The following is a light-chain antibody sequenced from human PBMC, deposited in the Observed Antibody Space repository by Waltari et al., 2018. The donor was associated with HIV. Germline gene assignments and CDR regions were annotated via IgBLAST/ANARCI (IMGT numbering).Light chain of an antibody. V-gene: IGLV2-23*02. CDR1: SSDVGSYNL. Sequence: QSALTQPASVSGSPGQSITISCTGTSSDVGSYNLVSWYQQHPGKAPKRMIYEVSKRPSGVSNRFSGSRSGNTASLTISGLQAEDEADYYCQSYDSSPNVFGSGTKVTVL. CDR2: EVS. CDR3: QSYDSSPNV. J-gene: IGLJ6*01.